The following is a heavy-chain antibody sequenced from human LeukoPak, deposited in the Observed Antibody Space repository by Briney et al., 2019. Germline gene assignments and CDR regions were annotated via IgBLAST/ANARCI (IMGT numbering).Heavy chain of an antibody. Sequence: SETLSLTCTVSGGSISSSSYYWGWIRQPPGKGLEWIGSIYYSGSTNYNPSLKSRVTISVDTSKNQFSLKLSSVTAADTAVYYCARERDGSGTQRGLDYWGQGTLVTVSS. V-gene: IGHV4-39*07. CDR2: IYYSGST. J-gene: IGHJ4*02. D-gene: IGHD3-10*01. CDR1: GGSISSSSYY. CDR3: ARERDGSGTQRGLDY.